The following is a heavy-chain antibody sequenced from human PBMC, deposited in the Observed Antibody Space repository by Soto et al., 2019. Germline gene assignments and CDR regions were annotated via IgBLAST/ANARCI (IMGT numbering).Heavy chain of an antibody. CDR1: GFTFSSYW. V-gene: IGHV3-74*01. CDR2: IKGDESTT. D-gene: IGHD4-17*01. CDR3: ARGLYGAYGQDF. Sequence: EVQLVESGENLVQPGGSLRLSCAASGFTFSSYWIHWVRQAPGKGLVWVSRIKGDESTTNYADSVKGRFTISRDNAKNTVFLQMHSLRAEDTALYYCARGLYGAYGQDFWGQGILVTVSS. J-gene: IGHJ4*02.